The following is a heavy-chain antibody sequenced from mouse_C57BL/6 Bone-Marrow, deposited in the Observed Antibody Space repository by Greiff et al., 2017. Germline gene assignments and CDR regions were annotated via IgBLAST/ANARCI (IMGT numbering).Heavy chain of an antibody. CDR1: GFTFSSYA. V-gene: IGHV5-4*01. Sequence: EVQGVESGGGLVKPGGSLKLSCAASGFTFSSYAMSWVRQTPEKRLEWVATISDGGSYTYYPDNVKGRFTISRDNTKNNLYLHMSHLKSVDPAMYYGARPPLDGSRQYFDVRGTGTTVTVSS. D-gene: IGHD1-1*01. J-gene: IGHJ1*03. CDR2: ISDGGSYT. CDR3: ARPPLDGSRQYFDV.